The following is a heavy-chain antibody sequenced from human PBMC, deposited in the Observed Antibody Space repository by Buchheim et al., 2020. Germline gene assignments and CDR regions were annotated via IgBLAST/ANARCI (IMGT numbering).Heavy chain of an antibody. V-gene: IGHV4-34*01. J-gene: IGHJ5*02. CDR2: INHSGST. D-gene: IGHD3-22*01. CDR3: ARGGPAYYDSSGYPNWFDP. Sequence: QVQLQQWGAGLLKPSETLSLTCAVYGGSFSGYYWSWIRQPPGKGLEWIGEINHSGSTNYNPSLKSRVTISVDTSKNQFSLKLSSVTAADMAVYYCARGGPAYYDSSGYPNWFDPWGQGTL. CDR1: GGSFSGYY.